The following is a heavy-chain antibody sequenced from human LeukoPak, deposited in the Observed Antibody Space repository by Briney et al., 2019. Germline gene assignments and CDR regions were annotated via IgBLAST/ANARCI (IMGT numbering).Heavy chain of an antibody. CDR2: ITNDGSST. CDR1: GLTFSSYW. D-gene: IGHD4-17*01. J-gene: IGHJ4*02. Sequence: TGGSLRGSCAASGLTFSSYWMHWVRQAPGKGLVWVSRITNDGSSTSHADSVKGRFTISRDNAKNTLYLQMNSLRAEDTAVYYCAREGDYGDYFDYWGQGTLVTVSS. CDR3: AREGDYGDYFDY. V-gene: IGHV3-74*01.